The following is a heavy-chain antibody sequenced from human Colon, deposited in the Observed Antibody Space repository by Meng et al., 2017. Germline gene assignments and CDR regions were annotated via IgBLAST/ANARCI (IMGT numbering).Heavy chain of an antibody. CDR2: FYFSGNT. J-gene: IGHJ5*02. V-gene: IGHV4-31*03. D-gene: IGHD3-22*01. CDR1: GGSIGMGDYY. Sequence: VRPPAPGPRLVKPSQTLSLTCTVSGGSIGMGDYYWSWRRQHPGKGLEWIGYFYFSGNTYYNPSLKSRVSISVDTSKNRFSLNLSSVTAADTAVYYCARYFYDSRGVTWFDPWGQGTLVTVSS. CDR3: ARYFYDSRGVTWFDP.